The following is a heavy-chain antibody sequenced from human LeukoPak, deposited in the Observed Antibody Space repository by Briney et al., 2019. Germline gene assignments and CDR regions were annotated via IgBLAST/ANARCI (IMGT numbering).Heavy chain of an antibody. J-gene: IGHJ3*02. D-gene: IGHD6-6*01. V-gene: IGHV3-48*01. CDR3: ARDLVGQLVQYYAFNI. CDR1: GFTFSSYS. Sequence: GGSLRLSCAASGFTFSSYSMNWVRQAPGKGLEWVSYISSSSSTIYYADSVKGRFTISRDNAKNSLYLQMNSLRAEDTAVYYCARDLVGQLVQYYAFNIWGKGKMVTVSS. CDR2: ISSSSSTI.